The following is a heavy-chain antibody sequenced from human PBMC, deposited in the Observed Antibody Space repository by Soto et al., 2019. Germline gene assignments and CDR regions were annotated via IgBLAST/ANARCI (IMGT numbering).Heavy chain of an antibody. V-gene: IGHV3-73*02. Sequence: EVQLVESGGGLVQPGESLKLSCAVSGFTFSVSAIHWVRQASGKGLEWVGRIRSKADNYATAYGASVKGRFSISRDDSKNTAYLQMSSLNTEDTAVYYCARLAEWEYYDGMDVWGQGTTVTVSS. CDR3: ARLAEWEYYDGMDV. CDR2: IRSKADNYAT. D-gene: IGHD1-26*01. CDR1: GFTFSVSA. J-gene: IGHJ6*02.